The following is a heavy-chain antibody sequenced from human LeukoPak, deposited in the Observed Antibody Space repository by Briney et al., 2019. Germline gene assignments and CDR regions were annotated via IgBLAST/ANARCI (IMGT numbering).Heavy chain of an antibody. Sequence: SVTVSCKASGGTFSSYAISLVRQAPGQGLEWMGRIIPILGIANYAQKFQGRVTITADKSTSTAYMELSSLRSEDTAVYYCARDKITMVRGVIIAETNFDYWGQGTLVTVSS. CDR1: GGTFSSYA. CDR3: ARDKITMVRGVIIAETNFDY. CDR2: IIPILGIA. V-gene: IGHV1-69*04. J-gene: IGHJ4*02. D-gene: IGHD3-10*01.